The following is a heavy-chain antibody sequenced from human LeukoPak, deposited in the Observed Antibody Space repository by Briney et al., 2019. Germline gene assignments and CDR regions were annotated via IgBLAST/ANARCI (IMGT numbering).Heavy chain of an antibody. Sequence: ASVKVSCKASGYTFTSYYMNWVRQAPGQGLEWMGEINPSGGSTSYAQKFQGRVTMTRDTSTSTVYMELSSLRSEDTAVYYCARALEGDYYYYYYGMDVWGQGTTVTVSS. D-gene: IGHD2-21*02. CDR1: GYTFTSYY. J-gene: IGHJ6*02. CDR3: ARALEGDYYYYYYGMDV. V-gene: IGHV1-46*01. CDR2: INPSGGST.